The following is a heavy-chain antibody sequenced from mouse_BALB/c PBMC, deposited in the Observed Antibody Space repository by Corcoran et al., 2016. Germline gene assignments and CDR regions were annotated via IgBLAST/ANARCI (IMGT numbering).Heavy chain of an antibody. CDR1: GYTFTNYG. CDR2: INTYTGEP. CDR3: ARQAYGKGAMDY. Sequence: QIQLVQSGPELNKPGETVKISCKASGYTFTNYGMNWVKQAPGKGLKWMGWINTYTGEPTYADDFKGRFAFSLETSASTAYLQINNLKNEDTATYFCARQAYGKGAMDYWGQGTSVTVSS. J-gene: IGHJ4*01. D-gene: IGHD2-1*01. V-gene: IGHV9-3-1*01.